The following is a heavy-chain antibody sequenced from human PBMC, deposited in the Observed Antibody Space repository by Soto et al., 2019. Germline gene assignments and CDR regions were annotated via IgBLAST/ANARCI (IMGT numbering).Heavy chain of an antibody. CDR3: ARWVYGMDV. J-gene: IGHJ6*02. CDR2: VYFSRTT. V-gene: IGHV4-61*01. CDR1: GGSVSSGYHY. Sequence: PSETLSLTCTVSGGSVSSGYHYWGWIRQPPGKGLEWIGYVYFSRTTNYNPSLKSRVTISVDTSKNQFSLRLSSVTAADTALYYCARWVYGMDVWGQGTTVTVSS.